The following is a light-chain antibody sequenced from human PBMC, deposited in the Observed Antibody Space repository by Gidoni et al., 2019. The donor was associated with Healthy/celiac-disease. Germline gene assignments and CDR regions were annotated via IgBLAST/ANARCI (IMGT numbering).Light chain of an antibody. CDR1: SSDVGGYNY. CDR3: SAYTSSSTLV. Sequence: SALTHHASVSGAPGQSITISCTGTSSDVGGYNYVSWYQQHPGKSPKLMIYDVSNRPSGVSNRFSGSKSGNTASLTISGLQAEDEADYYCSAYTSSSTLVFGTGTKVTVL. CDR2: DVS. J-gene: IGLJ1*01. V-gene: IGLV2-14*03.